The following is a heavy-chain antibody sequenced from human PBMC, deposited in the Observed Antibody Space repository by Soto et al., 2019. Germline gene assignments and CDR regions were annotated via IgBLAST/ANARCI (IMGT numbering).Heavy chain of an antibody. D-gene: IGHD4-17*01. CDR3: ARDWVRYGGTRNYFDY. CDR2: ISAYNGNT. Sequence: QVQLVQSGAEVKKPGASVKVSCKASGYTFTSYGIIWVRQAPGQGLEWMGWISAYNGNTTYAQKLQGRVTMTTDTSASTGYMELRSLRSDDTAVYYCARDWVRYGGTRNYFDYWGQGTLVTVSS. CDR1: GYTFTSYG. J-gene: IGHJ4*02. V-gene: IGHV1-18*01.